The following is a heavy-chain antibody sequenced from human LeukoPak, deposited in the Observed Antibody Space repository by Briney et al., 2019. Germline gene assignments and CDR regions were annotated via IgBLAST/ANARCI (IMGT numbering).Heavy chain of an antibody. V-gene: IGHV1-69*01. Sequence: SVKVSCKASGGTFSSYAISWVRQAPGQGLEWMGGIIPIFGTANYAQKFQGRVTITADESTSTAYMELSSLRSEDTAVYYCARDHPLNWDKVGFDYWGRGTLVTVSS. D-gene: IGHD1-26*01. CDR2: IIPIFGTA. CDR3: ARDHPLNWDKVGFDY. CDR1: GGTFSSYA. J-gene: IGHJ4*02.